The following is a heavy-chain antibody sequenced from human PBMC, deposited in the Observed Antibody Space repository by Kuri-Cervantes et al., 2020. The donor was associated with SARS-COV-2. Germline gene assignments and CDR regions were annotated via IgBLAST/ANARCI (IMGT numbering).Heavy chain of an antibody. V-gene: IGHV1-2*04. D-gene: IGHD6-19*01. J-gene: IGHJ5*02. CDR3: ARAWSSRSLEFDP. CDR2: INPNSGGT. Sequence: APVKVSCKASGYTFTSYGISWVRQAPGQGLEWMGWINPNSGGTNYAQKFQGWVTMTRDTSISTAYMELSSLRSEDTAVYYCARAWSSRSLEFDPWGQGTLVTVSS. CDR1: GYTFTSYG.